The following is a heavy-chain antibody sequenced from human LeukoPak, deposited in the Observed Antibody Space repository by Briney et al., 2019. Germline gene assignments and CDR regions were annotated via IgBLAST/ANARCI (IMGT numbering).Heavy chain of an antibody. CDR3: AKDLNSGSYYLDY. V-gene: IGHV3-30*18. CDR2: ISYDGSKQ. D-gene: IGHD1-26*01. CDR1: GLTFSSYG. J-gene: IGHJ4*02. Sequence: GRSLRLSCAASGLTFSSYGMHWVRPAPGKGLEWVSFISYDGSKQYYADSVKGRFTLSRDNSKNTLYLQVNSLRPEDTAVYYCAKDLNSGSYYLDYWGQGTLVTVSS.